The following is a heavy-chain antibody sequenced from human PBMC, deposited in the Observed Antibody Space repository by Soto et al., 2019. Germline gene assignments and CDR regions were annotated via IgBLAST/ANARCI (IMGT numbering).Heavy chain of an antibody. CDR3: ARGYSANWFDP. J-gene: IGHJ5*02. CDR2: IKSDGSNT. Sequence: EVQLVESGGGLVQPGGSLRLSCAASGFTFSSYWMHWVRQAPGKGLVWVSGIKSDGSNTYYADSVKGRFSISRDNAKNTLFLQMNSLRGEDTAVYYCARGYSANWFDPWGQGTLVTVSS. D-gene: IGHD6-13*01. V-gene: IGHV3-74*01. CDR1: GFTFSSYW.